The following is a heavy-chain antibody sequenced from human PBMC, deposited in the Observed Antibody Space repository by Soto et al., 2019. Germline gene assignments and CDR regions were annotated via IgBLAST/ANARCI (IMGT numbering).Heavy chain of an antibody. D-gene: IGHD5-18*01. CDR3: ARGPSTAMVIEGYFQH. J-gene: IGHJ1*01. Sequence: QVQLQESGPGLVKSSQTLSLTCTVSGGSISSGDYYWSWIRQPPGKGLEWIGYIYYSGSTYYNPSLKSRVTISVDTSKNQFSLKLSSVTAADTAVYYCARGPSTAMVIEGYFQHWGQGTLVTVSS. V-gene: IGHV4-30-4*01. CDR2: IYYSGST. CDR1: GGSISSGDYY.